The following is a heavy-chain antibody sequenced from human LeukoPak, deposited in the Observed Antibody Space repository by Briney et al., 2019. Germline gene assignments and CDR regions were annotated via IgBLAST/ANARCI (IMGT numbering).Heavy chain of an antibody. Sequence: GGSLRLSCAVSGFTFSRYWMHWVRQAPGKGLVWVSRFNSDGSSTRYADSVKGRFTISRDNAKNTLYLQMNSLRAEDTAVYYCAKLYSSSSRGGYYWGQGTLVTVSS. J-gene: IGHJ4*02. CDR2: FNSDGSST. CDR1: GFTFSRYW. CDR3: AKLYSSSSRGGYY. V-gene: IGHV3-74*01. D-gene: IGHD6-13*01.